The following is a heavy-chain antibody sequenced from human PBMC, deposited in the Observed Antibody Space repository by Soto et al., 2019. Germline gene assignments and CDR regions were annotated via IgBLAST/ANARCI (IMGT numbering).Heavy chain of an antibody. Sequence: GGSLRLSCAASGFTFSSYSMNWVRQAPGKGLEWVSSLSGDSTYIYHADSVKGRFTISRDNAKSSLYLQMNSLRAEDTAMYYCASNILSPTPDYWGQGTLVTVSS. CDR3: ASNILSPTPDY. CDR1: GFTFSSYS. D-gene: IGHD2-21*01. J-gene: IGHJ4*02. V-gene: IGHV3-21*01. CDR2: LSGDSTYI.